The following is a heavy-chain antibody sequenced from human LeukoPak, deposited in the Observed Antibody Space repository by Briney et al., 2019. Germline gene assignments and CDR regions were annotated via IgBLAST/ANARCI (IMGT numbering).Heavy chain of an antibody. J-gene: IGHJ5*02. CDR1: GGSISSYY. D-gene: IGHD2-2*01. CDR2: IHYSGST. Sequence: SETLSLTCTVSGGSISSYYWSWIRQPPGKGLEWIGYIHYSGSTNYNPSLKSRVTISVDTSKNQFSLKLSSVTAADTAVYYCAREVPAAINWFDPWGQGTLVTVSS. V-gene: IGHV4-59*01. CDR3: AREVPAAINWFDP.